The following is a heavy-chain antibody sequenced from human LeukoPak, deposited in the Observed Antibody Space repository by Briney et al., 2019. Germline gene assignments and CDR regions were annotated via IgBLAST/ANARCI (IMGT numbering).Heavy chain of an antibody. V-gene: IGHV4-59*01. CDR3: ARVRKYQLLYWFDP. J-gene: IGHJ5*02. CDR1: GGSISSYY. Sequence: SETLSLTCTVSGGSISSYYWSWIRQPPGKGLEWIGYIYYSGSTNYNPPLKSRVTISVDTSKNQFSLKLSSVTAADTAVYYCARVRKYQLLYWFDPWGQGTLVTVSS. CDR2: IYYSGST. D-gene: IGHD2-2*01.